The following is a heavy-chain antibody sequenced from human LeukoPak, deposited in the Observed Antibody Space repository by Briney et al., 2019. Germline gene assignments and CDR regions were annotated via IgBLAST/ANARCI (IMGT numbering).Heavy chain of an antibody. Sequence: SETLSLTCTVTGGSIISYYWSWIRQPPGRGLEWIGYIYYSGSTNYNPSLKSRVTISVDTSKNQFSLKLSSVTAADTAVYYCARGSPYYDILTGYYTGGSFDYWGQGTLVTVSS. CDR3: ARGSPYYDILTGYYTGGSFDY. D-gene: IGHD3-9*01. J-gene: IGHJ4*02. V-gene: IGHV4-59*01. CDR1: GGSIISYY. CDR2: IYYSGST.